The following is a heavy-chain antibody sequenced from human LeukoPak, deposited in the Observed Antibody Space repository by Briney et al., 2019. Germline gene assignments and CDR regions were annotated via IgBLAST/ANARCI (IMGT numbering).Heavy chain of an antibody. CDR3: ARGVAVATTPMDY. CDR1: GGSISRYY. D-gene: IGHD6-19*01. CDR2: IYYSGST. J-gene: IGHJ4*02. V-gene: IGHV4-59*01. Sequence: SETLSLTCTVSGGSISRYYWSWIRQPQAKELAGIGYIYYSGSTNYNPSLRSRVTISVDTSKNQFSLKLSSVTAADTAVYYCARGVAVATTPMDYWGQGTLVTVSS.